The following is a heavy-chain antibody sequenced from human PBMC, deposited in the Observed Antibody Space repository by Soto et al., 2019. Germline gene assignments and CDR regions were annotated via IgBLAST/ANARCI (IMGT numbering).Heavy chain of an antibody. Sequence: PSATLALTRPVSGGTISSYYWGWIRQPPGKGLEWIGYIYYSGSTNYNPSLKSRVTISVDTSKNQFSLKLSSVTAADTAVYYCAREARTKEFDYWGQGTLVTVSS. D-gene: IGHD3-3*01. CDR3: AREARTKEFDY. J-gene: IGHJ4*02. CDR1: GGTISSYY. V-gene: IGHV4-59*01. CDR2: IYYSGST.